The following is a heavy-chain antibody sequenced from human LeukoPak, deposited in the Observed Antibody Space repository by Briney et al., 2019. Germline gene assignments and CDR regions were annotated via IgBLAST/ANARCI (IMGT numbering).Heavy chain of an antibody. Sequence: PSETLSLTCTVSGGSISSYYWSWIRQPPGKGLDWIGYIYYSGSTNYNPSLKSRVTISVDTSKNQFSLKLSSVTAADTAVYYCARGYSEYCSGGSCYSDYYMDVWGKGTTVTVSS. CDR2: IYYSGST. CDR1: GGSISSYY. V-gene: IGHV4-59*01. J-gene: IGHJ6*03. D-gene: IGHD2-15*01. CDR3: ARGYSEYCSGGSCYSDYYMDV.